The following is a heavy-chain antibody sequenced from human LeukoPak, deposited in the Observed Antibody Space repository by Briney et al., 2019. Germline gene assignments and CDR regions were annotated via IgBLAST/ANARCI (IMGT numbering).Heavy chain of an antibody. Sequence: GGSLRLSCAASGFTFSSYAMSWVRQAPGKGLEWVSSISGSDGTTYYADSVKGRFTISRDNSKYTLSLQMNSLRTEDTAVYYCAKVDNWKYGHHDFWGQGTLVTASS. J-gene: IGHJ4*02. CDR1: GFTFSSYA. CDR2: ISGSDGTT. D-gene: IGHD1-1*01. V-gene: IGHV3-23*01. CDR3: AKVDNWKYGHHDF.